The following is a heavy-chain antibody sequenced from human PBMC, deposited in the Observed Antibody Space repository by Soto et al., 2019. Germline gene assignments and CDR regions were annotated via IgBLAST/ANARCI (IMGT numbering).Heavy chain of an antibody. D-gene: IGHD3-22*01. CDR1: GFPFSSYA. J-gene: IGHJ4*02. CDR3: APIVVVTHTGY. Sequence: GGSLRLSCAASGFPFSSYAMHWVRQAPGKGLGWVAVISYDGSNKYYADSVKGRFTISRDNSKNTLYLQMNSLRAEDTAVYFCAPIVVVTHTGYWGQGTLVTVSS. V-gene: IGHV3-30*04. CDR2: ISYDGSNK.